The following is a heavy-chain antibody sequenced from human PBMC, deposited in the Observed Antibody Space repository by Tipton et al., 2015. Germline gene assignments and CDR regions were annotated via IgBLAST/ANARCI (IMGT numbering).Heavy chain of an antibody. J-gene: IGHJ4*02. V-gene: IGHV4-31*03. Sequence: TLSLTCTVSGGAITSDGFYWSWIRQHPGKCLEWIGYIFYTGSTYYNPSLKSRATLSVDTSKNQFSLKLSSVTAADTAVYYCARDGYNSNYFDYWGQGTLVTVSS. CDR1: GGAITSDGFY. CDR3: ARDGYNSNYFDY. D-gene: IGHD5-24*01. CDR2: IFYTGST.